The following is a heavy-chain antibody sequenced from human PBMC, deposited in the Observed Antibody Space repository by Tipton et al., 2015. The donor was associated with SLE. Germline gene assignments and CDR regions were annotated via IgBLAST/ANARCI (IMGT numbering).Heavy chain of an antibody. D-gene: IGHD2-2*01. J-gene: IGHJ4*02. CDR1: GFTFSSYA. V-gene: IGHV3-30-3*01. Sequence: SLRLSCAASGFTFSSYAMHWVRQAPGKGLEWVAVISYDGSNKYYADSVKGRFTISRDNSKNTLYLQMNSLRAEDTAVYYCAREGRSTSSDYWGQGTLVTVSS. CDR3: AREGRSTSSDY. CDR2: ISYDGSNK.